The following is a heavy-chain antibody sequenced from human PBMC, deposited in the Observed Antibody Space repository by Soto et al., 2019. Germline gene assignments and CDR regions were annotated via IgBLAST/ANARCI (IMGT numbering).Heavy chain of an antibody. D-gene: IGHD2-15*01. CDR3: ARARKYCSGGSCSRDFDY. Sequence: ASVKVSCKASGYTFTSYGISWVRQAPGQGLEWMGWISAYNGNTNYAQKLQGRVTMTTDTSTSTAYMELRSLRSDDTAVYYCARARKYCSGGSCSRDFDYWGQGTLVTVSS. CDR2: ISAYNGNT. V-gene: IGHV1-18*01. J-gene: IGHJ4*02. CDR1: GYTFTSYG.